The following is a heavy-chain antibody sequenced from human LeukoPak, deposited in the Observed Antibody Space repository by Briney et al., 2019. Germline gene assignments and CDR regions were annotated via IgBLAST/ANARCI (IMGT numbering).Heavy chain of an antibody. V-gene: IGHV1-2*06. CDR3: ARGQRDY. J-gene: IGHJ4*02. Sequence: GASVKVSCKASGYTFSGYHMHWVRQAPGQGVEWMGRINSNSGGINYLQKFRASVTMTSDTSISTAYMELIRLRSDDTAVYYCARGQRDYWGQGTLVTVSS. CDR1: GYTFSGYH. CDR2: INSNSGGI. D-gene: IGHD1-1*01.